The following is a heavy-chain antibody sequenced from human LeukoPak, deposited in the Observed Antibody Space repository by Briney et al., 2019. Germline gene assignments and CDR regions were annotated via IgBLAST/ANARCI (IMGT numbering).Heavy chain of an antibody. V-gene: IGHV4-59*08. CDR2: IYYSGST. CDR1: GGSISSYH. D-gene: IGHD1-1*01. J-gene: IGHJ1*01. CDR3: AVWNGYFQH. Sequence: KPSETLSLTCTVSGGSISSYHWRWIRQPPGKGLEWIGYIYYSGSTNYNPSLKSRVTISVDTSKNQFSLKLSSVTAADTAVYYCAVWNGYFQHWGQGTLVTVSS.